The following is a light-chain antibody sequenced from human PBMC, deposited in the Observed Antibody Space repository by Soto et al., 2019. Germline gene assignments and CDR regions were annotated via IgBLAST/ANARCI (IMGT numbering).Light chain of an antibody. CDR2: DAS. V-gene: IGKV1-5*01. CDR1: QSLTSW. CDR3: QEYTDNSGT. Sequence: MYQSPSTLSATVGDRVTITCRASQSLTSWLAWYQQKPGKAPQLLIYDASSLESGVPSRFSGSESGTEFTLTITSLQPDDSATYYCQEYTDNSGTFG. J-gene: IGKJ1*01.